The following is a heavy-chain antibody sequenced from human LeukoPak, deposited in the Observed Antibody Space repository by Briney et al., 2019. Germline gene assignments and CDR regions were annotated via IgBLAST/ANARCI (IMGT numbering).Heavy chain of an antibody. CDR1: GGTFSTYA. J-gene: IGHJ4*02. D-gene: IGHD2-21*02. CDR3: ARDYGVVVTATWPFDY. Sequence: VASVKVSCKASGGTFSTYAISWVRQAPGQGLEWMGWISAYNGNTNYAQKLQGRVTMTTDTSTSTAYMELRSLRSDDTAVYYCARDYGVVVTATWPFDYWGQGTLVTVSS. V-gene: IGHV1-18*01. CDR2: ISAYNGNT.